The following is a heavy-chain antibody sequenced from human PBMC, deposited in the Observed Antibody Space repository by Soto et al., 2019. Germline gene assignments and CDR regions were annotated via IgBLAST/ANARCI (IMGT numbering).Heavy chain of an antibody. Sequence: GGSLRLSCAASGFTFSSYAMSWVRQAPGKGLEWVSAISGSGGSTYYADSVKGRFTISRDNSKNTLYLQMNSLRAEDTAVYYCATAVTLRYFDWLSLDYWGQGTLVTVSS. V-gene: IGHV3-23*01. CDR3: ATAVTLRYFDWLSLDY. CDR1: GFTFSSYA. D-gene: IGHD3-9*01. J-gene: IGHJ4*02. CDR2: ISGSGGST.